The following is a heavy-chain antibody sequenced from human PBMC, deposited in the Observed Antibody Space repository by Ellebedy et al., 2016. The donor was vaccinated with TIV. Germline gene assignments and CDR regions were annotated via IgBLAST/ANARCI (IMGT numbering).Heavy chain of an antibody. CDR3: ARHGSYYFDY. D-gene: IGHD3-16*01. Sequence: GESLKISCAASGFTFSDCYMSWIRQAPGKGLEWVSYISNTDGTIYYADSVKGRFTISRDSAKNSLYLQMNSLRAEDTAVYYCARHGSYYFDYWGQGTLVTVSS. J-gene: IGHJ4*02. CDR1: GFTFSDCY. V-gene: IGHV3-11*04. CDR2: ISNTDGTI.